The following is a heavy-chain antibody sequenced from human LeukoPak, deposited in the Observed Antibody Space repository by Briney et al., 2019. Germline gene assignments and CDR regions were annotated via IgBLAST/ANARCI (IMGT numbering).Heavy chain of an antibody. CDR3: ARVGTRYSYCPPDYFDY. CDR1: GYTFTSYG. J-gene: IGHJ4*02. V-gene: IGHV1-18*01. Sequence: ASVKVSCKASGYTFTSYGISWVRQAPGQGLEWMGWISTYNGNTNYAQNLQGRVTMTTDTSTSTAYMELRSLRSDDTAVYYCARVGTRYSYCPPDYFDYWGQGTLVSVSS. CDR2: ISTYNGNT. D-gene: IGHD5-18*01.